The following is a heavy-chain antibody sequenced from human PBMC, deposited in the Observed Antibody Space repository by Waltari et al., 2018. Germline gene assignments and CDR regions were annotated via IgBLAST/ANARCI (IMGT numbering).Heavy chain of an antibody. CDR3: ARRFDS. Sequence: EVQLVESGGGWVKPGGSLRLSCAASGFTFSSYGMNWVRQAPGKGLEWISYISGSGTTIYYADSVKGRFTISRDDAENSLYLQMNSLRAEDTALYYCARRFDSWGQGTRVTVSS. J-gene: IGHJ4*02. CDR1: GFTFSSYG. CDR2: ISGSGTTI. V-gene: IGHV3-48*03.